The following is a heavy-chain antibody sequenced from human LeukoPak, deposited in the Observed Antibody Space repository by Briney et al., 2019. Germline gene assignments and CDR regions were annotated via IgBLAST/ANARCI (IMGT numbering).Heavy chain of an antibody. CDR1: GFTFSSYG. Sequence: PGGSLRLSCAASGFTFSSYGMHWVRQAPGKGLEWVAVIWYDGSNKYYADSVKGRFTISRDSSKNTLYLQMNSLRAEDTAVYYCARDLFSGSYYDYWGQGTLVTVSS. D-gene: IGHD1-26*01. V-gene: IGHV3-33*08. CDR3: ARDLFSGSYYDY. J-gene: IGHJ4*02. CDR2: IWYDGSNK.